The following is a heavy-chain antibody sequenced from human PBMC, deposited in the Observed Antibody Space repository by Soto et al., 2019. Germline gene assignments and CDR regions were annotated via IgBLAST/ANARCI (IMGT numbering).Heavy chain of an antibody. CDR3: ARDWNNGIDY. J-gene: IGHJ4*02. D-gene: IGHD2-8*01. V-gene: IGHV3-33*01. CDR1: GFTFSDHG. Sequence: PWGSLRLSCTPSGFTFSDHGIHWVRQAPGKGLEWVAVIWNDGSNKFYTDSVKGRFTTSRDNSKNTLFLQMNSLSAEDTAGYYCARDWNNGIDYWGQGTLVNVSS. CDR2: IWNDGSNK.